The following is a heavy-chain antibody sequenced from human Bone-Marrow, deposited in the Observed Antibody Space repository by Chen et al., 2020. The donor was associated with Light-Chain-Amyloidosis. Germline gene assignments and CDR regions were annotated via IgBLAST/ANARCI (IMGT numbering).Heavy chain of an antibody. V-gene: IGHV3-30*18. CDR2: ISYHGNDK. J-gene: IGHJ4*01. Sequence: QMQLVESGGGVVQPGRSLRLSCEASGFTFSNYGMHWVRQAPGKGLEWVAVISYHGNDKYYADSMKGRFTISRDNFKRTLYLQMDSLRAEDTAVYYCAKDLLPRTVTTLGYWGQGTLVSVSS. CDR1: GFTFSNYG. D-gene: IGHD4-17*01. CDR3: AKDLLPRTVTTLGY.